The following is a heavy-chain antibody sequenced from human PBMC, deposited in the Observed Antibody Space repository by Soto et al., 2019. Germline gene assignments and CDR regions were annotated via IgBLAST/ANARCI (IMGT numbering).Heavy chain of an antibody. Sequence: LTCTVSGGSISSGGYYWSWIRQHPGKGLEWIGYIYYSGSTYYNPSLKSRVTISVDTSKNQFSLKLSSVTAADTAVHYCARGRESPSFFDYWGQGTLVTVSS. CDR3: ARGRESPSFFDY. CDR1: GGSISSGGYY. V-gene: IGHV4-31*03. CDR2: IYYSGST. J-gene: IGHJ4*02. D-gene: IGHD3-10*01.